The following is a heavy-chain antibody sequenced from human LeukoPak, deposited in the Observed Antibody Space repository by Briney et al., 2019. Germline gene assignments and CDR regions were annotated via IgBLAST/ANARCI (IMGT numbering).Heavy chain of an antibody. CDR2: ISSSSSYI. D-gene: IGHD3-9*01. Sequence: PGGSLRLSCAASGFTFSSYSKNWVRQAPGKGLEWVSSISSSSSYIYYADSVKGRFTISRDNAKNSLYLQMNSLRAEDTAVYYCARGDILTGYYPGDYWGQGTLVTVSS. J-gene: IGHJ4*02. CDR3: ARGDILTGYYPGDY. CDR1: GFTFSSYS. V-gene: IGHV3-21*01.